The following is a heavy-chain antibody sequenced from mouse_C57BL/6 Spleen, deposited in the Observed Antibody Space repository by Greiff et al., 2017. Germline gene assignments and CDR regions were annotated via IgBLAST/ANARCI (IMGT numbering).Heavy chain of an antibody. J-gene: IGHJ2*01. CDR2: INYDGSST. CDR3: AREYDYDGGNYFDY. CDR1: GFTFSDYY. Sequence: EVQVVESEGGLVQPGSSMKLSCTASGFTFSDYYMAWVRQVPEKGLEWVANINYDGSSTNYLASLKSRFIISRDNAKNILYLQMSSLKSEDTATYYCAREYDYDGGNYFDYWGQGTTLTVSS. V-gene: IGHV5-16*01. D-gene: IGHD2-4*01.